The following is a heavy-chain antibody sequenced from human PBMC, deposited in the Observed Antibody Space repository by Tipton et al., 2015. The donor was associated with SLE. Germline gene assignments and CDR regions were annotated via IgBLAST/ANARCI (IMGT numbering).Heavy chain of an antibody. V-gene: IGHV4-34*01. CDR3: ARALWKGGDY. J-gene: IGHJ4*02. Sequence: TLSLTCVVSGASISTEGYYWSWIRKPPGKGLEWIGEINHSGSTNHNPSLKSRVTISVDTSKNQLSLKLSAVTAADTAVYYCARALWKGGDYWGQGTLVTVSS. CDR1: GASISTEGYY. D-gene: IGHD1-1*01. CDR2: INHSGST.